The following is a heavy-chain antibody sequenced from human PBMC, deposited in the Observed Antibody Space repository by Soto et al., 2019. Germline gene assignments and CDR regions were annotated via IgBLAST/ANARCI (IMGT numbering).Heavy chain of an antibody. D-gene: IGHD2-2*01. V-gene: IGHV4-31*03. J-gene: IGHJ3*02. CDR3: VAGIVVVPAAMSSGAFDI. CDR2: IYYSGST. Sequence: SETLSLTCTVSGGSISSGGYYWSWIRQHPGKGLEWIGYIYYSGSTYYNPSLKSRVTISVDTSKNQFSLKLGSVTAADTAVYYCVAGIVVVPAAMSSGAFDIWGQGTMVTVSS. CDR1: GGSISSGGYY.